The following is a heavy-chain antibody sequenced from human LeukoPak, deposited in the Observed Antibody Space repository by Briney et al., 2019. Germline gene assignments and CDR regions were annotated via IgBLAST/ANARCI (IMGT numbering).Heavy chain of an antibody. Sequence: SESLSLTCSVSGGSISDYYWSWLRQPAGKGLEWIGRINTSGNTNYNPSLKSRVTMSLDTSKNQISLKLRSVTAADTAVYYCARDQTVYYDIFSGQNWFDPWGQGTLVTVSS. D-gene: IGHD3-9*01. V-gene: IGHV4-4*07. CDR1: GGSISDYY. CDR3: ARDQTVYYDIFSGQNWFDP. CDR2: INTSGNT. J-gene: IGHJ5*02.